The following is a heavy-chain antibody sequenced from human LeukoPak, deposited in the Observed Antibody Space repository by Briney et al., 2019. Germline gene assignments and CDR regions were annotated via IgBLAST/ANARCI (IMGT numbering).Heavy chain of an antibody. CDR2: ISYDGSNK. V-gene: IGHV3-30*18. CDR1: GFTFSSYG. J-gene: IGHJ4*02. CDR3: AKLGQNLDY. Sequence: GGSLRLSCAASGFTFSSYGMHWVRQAPGKGLEWVAVISYDGSNKYYADSVKGRFTISRDNSKNTLYLQMNSLRAEDTAVYYCAKLGQNLDYWGQGTLVTVSS.